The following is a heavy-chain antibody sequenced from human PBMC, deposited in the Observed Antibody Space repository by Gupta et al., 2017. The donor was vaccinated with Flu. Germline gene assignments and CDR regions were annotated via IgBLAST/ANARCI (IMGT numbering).Heavy chain of an antibody. J-gene: IGHJ4*02. V-gene: IGHV3-7*01. CDR2: IKEDGSEN. CDR3: ARGRFTTGSQYYFDF. CDR1: VLPFASSW. Sequence: EVPLVESGGGLVQPGGPLRLPCPAPVLPFASSWLSWVRQAPGKGLEWVANIKEDGSENYYVDSMKGRFTISRDNAKSSLYLQMNSLRAEDTAVYNCARGRFTTGSQYYFDFLGPGTLVTVSS. D-gene: IGHD4-17*01.